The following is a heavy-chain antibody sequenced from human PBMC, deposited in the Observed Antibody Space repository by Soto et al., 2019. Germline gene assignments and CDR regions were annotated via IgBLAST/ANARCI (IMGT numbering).Heavy chain of an antibody. J-gene: IGHJ4*02. CDR1: GFSVSSNY. CDR3: VRGRYGSEIH. D-gene: IGHD3-10*01. Sequence: PGGSLRLSCAASGFSVSSNYMTWVRQAPGKGLEWASLVYNGGATHYAASVKGRFTISTHSSQSTLFLQMNSLRTEDTATYYCVRGRYGSEIHWAQGTKVTVSS. V-gene: IGHV3-53*04. CDR2: VYNGGAT.